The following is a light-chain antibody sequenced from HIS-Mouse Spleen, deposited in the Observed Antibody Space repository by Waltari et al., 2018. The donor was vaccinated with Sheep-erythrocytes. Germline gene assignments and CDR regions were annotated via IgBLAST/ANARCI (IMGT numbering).Light chain of an antibody. CDR1: SRDGGCYNY. J-gene: IGLJ1*01. CDR2: DGS. V-gene: IGLV2-11*01. CDR3: CSYAGSYNHV. Sequence: QSALTQPRSVSGSPGQSVTISCTGTSRDGGCYNYVSWYQQHPGKAPKLMIYDGSKRPSGVPDRFSGSKSGNTASLTISGLQAEDEADYYCCSYAGSYNHVFGTGTKVTVL.